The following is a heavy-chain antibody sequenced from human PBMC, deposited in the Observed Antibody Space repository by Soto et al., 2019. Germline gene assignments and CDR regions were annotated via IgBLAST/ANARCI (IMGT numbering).Heavy chain of an antibody. CDR1: GIMSSGYG. CDR2: INPLLDST. CDR3: ATMKRARLDS. Sequence: QEQVVQSGPAMKEPGSSVKVSCRASGIMSSGYGFSWVRQAPGQGLEWVGMINPLLDSTHYPQNLQGRVSLSVDKSTDTAYLEVTSLRLEDTAIYFWATMKRARLDSWGRGTVVTVSS. V-gene: IGHV1-69*09. J-gene: IGHJ4*02. D-gene: IGHD6-25*01.